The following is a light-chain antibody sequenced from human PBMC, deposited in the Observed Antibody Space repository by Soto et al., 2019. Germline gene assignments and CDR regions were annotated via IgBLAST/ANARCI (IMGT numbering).Light chain of an antibody. Sequence: EIVLTQSPATLSSFPGDRVTLSCRASQSVSSSYLAWYQEKLGQAPRLLIYGASKRATGIPDRFSGSGSGTDFTLTISRLEPEDFAVYYCRQYGTSLGFPVGGGTKV. CDR2: GAS. CDR1: QSVSSSY. V-gene: IGKV3-20*01. J-gene: IGKJ4*01. CDR3: RQYGTSLGFP.